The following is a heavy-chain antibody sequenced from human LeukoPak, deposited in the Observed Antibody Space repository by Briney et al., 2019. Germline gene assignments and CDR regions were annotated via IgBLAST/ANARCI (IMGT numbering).Heavy chain of an antibody. J-gene: IGHJ3*02. CDR1: VYTFTDYY. Sequence: ASVKVSFMGSVYTFTDYYMHWVRQAPGQGVEWMGIINPSGGSTSYAQKFQGRVTMTRDMSTSTVYMELSSLRSEYTDVYYCARDFNRGHHAFDIWGQGTMVTVSS. V-gene: IGHV1-46*01. CDR2: INPSGGST. CDR3: ARDFNRGHHAFDI.